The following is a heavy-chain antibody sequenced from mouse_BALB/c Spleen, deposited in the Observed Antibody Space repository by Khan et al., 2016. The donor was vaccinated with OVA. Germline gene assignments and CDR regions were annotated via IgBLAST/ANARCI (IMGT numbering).Heavy chain of an antibody. J-gene: IGHJ3*01. CDR1: GYSITSDYA. CDR2: ISYSGRT. CDR3: AMRRTY. V-gene: IGHV3-2*02. Sequence: EVQLVETGPGLVKPSQSLSLTCTVTGYSITSDYAWNWIRQFPGNKLEWMGYISYSGRTSYNPSLKSRISVTRDTSKNQFFLQLNSVTTEDTATYYCAMRRTYWGQGTLVTVSA.